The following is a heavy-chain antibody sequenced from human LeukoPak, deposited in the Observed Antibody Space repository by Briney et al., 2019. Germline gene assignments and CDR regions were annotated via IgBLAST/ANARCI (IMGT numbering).Heavy chain of an antibody. Sequence: PGGSLRLSCAASGFTFSSYDMNWVRQAPGEGLEWVSGISGGGGGTYYADSVKGRFTISRDNSKNTLYLQMNSLRAEDTAVYYCVKEVSSWYGSWFDPWGQGTLVTVSS. V-gene: IGHV3-23*01. D-gene: IGHD6-13*01. CDR1: GFTFSSYD. CDR2: ISGGGGGT. CDR3: VKEVSSWYGSWFDP. J-gene: IGHJ5*02.